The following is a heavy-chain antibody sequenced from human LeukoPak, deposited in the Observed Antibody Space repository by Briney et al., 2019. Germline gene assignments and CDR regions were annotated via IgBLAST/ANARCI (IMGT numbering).Heavy chain of an antibody. J-gene: IGHJ6*02. D-gene: IGHD2/OR15-2a*01. Sequence: PGGSLRLSCAASEFTFSSYAMQWVRQAPGKGLEGVSGINVSGGSTWYADSVKGRFTISRDNSKNTLYLQMNSLRAEDTAVYYCAKYVSAKGPPYALDVWGQGTTVTVSS. V-gene: IGHV3-23*01. CDR3: AKYVSAKGPPYALDV. CDR2: INVSGGST. CDR1: EFTFSSYA.